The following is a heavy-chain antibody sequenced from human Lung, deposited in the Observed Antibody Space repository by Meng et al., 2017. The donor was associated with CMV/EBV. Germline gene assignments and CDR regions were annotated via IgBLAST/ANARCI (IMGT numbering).Heavy chain of an antibody. CDR1: GYTFTGYY. Sequence: ASXXVSXKASGYTFTGYYMHWVRQAPGQGLEWMGWINPNSGGTNYAQKFQGRVTMTRDTSISTAYMELSRLRSDDTAVYYCARGLVVAGTSHFDYWGQGTLVTVSS. V-gene: IGHV1-2*02. J-gene: IGHJ4*02. D-gene: IGHD2-15*01. CDR2: INPNSGGT. CDR3: ARGLVVAGTSHFDY.